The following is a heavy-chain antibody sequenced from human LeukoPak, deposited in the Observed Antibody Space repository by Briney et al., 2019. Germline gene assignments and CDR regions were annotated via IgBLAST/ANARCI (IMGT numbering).Heavy chain of an antibody. V-gene: IGHV3-9*03. Sequence: GGSLRLSCAASGFTFDDYAMHWVRQAPGKGLEWVSGISWNSGSIGYADSVKGRFTISRDNAKNSLYLQMNSLRAEDMALYYCANDGSIAVAGKYFDYWGQGTLVTVSS. CDR1: GFTFDDYA. CDR3: ANDGSIAVAGKYFDY. J-gene: IGHJ4*02. D-gene: IGHD6-19*01. CDR2: ISWNSGSI.